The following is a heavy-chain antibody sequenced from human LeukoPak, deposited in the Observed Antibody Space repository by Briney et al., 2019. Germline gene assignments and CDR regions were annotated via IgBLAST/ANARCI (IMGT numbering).Heavy chain of an antibody. Sequence: GGSLRLSCAASGFTFSNSGMNWARQAPGKGLEWVSYISSSSYTIYYADSVKGRFTISRDNAKNSLYLQMNSLRAEDTAVYYCAIITGTTADAFDIWGQGTMVTASS. J-gene: IGHJ3*02. CDR2: ISSSSYTI. CDR3: AIITGTTADAFDI. V-gene: IGHV3-48*01. CDR1: GFTFSNSG. D-gene: IGHD1-20*01.